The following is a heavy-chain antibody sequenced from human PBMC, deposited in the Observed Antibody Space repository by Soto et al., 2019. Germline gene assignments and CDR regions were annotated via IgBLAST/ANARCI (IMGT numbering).Heavy chain of an antibody. D-gene: IGHD3-16*02. CDR1: GDSVSSNSAA. V-gene: IGHV6-1*01. Sequence: PSQTLSLTCAISGDSVSSNSAAWNWIRQSPSRGLEWLGRTYYRSKWYNDYAVSVKSRITINPDTSKNQFSLQLNSVTPEDTAVYYCARDFMITFGGVIPLRPEGMDVWGQGTTVTVSS. J-gene: IGHJ6*02. CDR3: ARDFMITFGGVIPLRPEGMDV. CDR2: TYYRSKWYN.